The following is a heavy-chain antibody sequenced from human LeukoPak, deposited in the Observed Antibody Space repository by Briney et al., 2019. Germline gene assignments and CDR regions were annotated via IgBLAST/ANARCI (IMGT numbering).Heavy chain of an antibody. Sequence: NPSETLSLTCAVSGDSISTSNWWSWVRLTPGKRLEWIGEIFHTGSTTYNPSLQSRVTMSIEKSKNQFSLKLTSVTAADTAVYYCARDHSSSSEDYWGQGTLVTVSS. CDR2: IFHTGST. D-gene: IGHD6-13*01. J-gene: IGHJ4*02. CDR3: ARDHSSSSEDY. V-gene: IGHV4-4*02. CDR1: GDSISTSNW.